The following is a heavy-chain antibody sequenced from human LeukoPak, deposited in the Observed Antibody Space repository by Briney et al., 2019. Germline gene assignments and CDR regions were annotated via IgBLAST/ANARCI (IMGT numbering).Heavy chain of an antibody. CDR2: IYPGDSDT. CDR1: GYSFTSYW. Sequence: GESLKISCKGSGYSFTSYWIGWVRQMPGKGLEWMGIIYPGDSDTRYSPSFQGQVTISADKSISTAYLQWSSLKASDTAMYYCARHDGPYSSGFHDAFDIWGQGTMVTVSS. J-gene: IGHJ3*02. CDR3: ARHDGPYSSGFHDAFDI. V-gene: IGHV5-51*01. D-gene: IGHD3-22*01.